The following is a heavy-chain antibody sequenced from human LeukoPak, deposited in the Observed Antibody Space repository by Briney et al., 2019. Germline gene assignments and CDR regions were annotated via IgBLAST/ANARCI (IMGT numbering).Heavy chain of an antibody. CDR2: IKSDGSNT. CDR1: GFTFSFYA. D-gene: IGHD6-13*01. Sequence: GGSLRLSCAASGFTFSFYAMNWVRQAPGKGLVWVSRIKSDGSNTNYADSVKGQFTISRDNAKNTLYLQVNSLRAEDTAVYYCARGKYSSNWTFDYWGQGTLVTVSS. J-gene: IGHJ4*02. V-gene: IGHV3-74*01. CDR3: ARGKYSSNWTFDY.